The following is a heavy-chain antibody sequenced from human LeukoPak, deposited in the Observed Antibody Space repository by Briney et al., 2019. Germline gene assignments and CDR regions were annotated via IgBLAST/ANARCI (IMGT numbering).Heavy chain of an antibody. J-gene: IGHJ5*02. CDR3: AREPLRPYNWFDP. CDR2: TYYRSKWYN. Sequence: SQTLSLNCAVSGDTISSNSAAWHWVRQSPSRVLEWLARTYYRSKWYNDYAVSVKSRITINPDTSKNQFSLQLNSVTPEDTAVYYCAREPLRPYNWFDPWGQGTLVTVSS. CDR1: GDTISSNSAA. V-gene: IGHV6-1*01. D-gene: IGHD3-16*01.